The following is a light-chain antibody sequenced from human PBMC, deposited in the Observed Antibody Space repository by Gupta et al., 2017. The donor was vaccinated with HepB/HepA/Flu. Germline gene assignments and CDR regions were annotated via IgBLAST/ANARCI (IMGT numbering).Light chain of an antibody. CDR1: KLWDKY. J-gene: IGLJ2*01. CDR2: QDS. V-gene: IGLV3-1*01. Sequence: SYELPHPPSVSVSPGQTASITCTGDKLWDKYACWYQQKPGQSPVLVIYQDSKRPSGIPERFSGSNSGNTATLTISGTQAMDEADYYCQAWDSSTHVVFGGGTKLTVL. CDR3: QAWDSSTHVV.